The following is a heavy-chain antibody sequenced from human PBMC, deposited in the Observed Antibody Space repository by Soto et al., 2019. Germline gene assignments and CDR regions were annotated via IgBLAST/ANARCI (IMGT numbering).Heavy chain of an antibody. J-gene: IGHJ4*02. CDR1: GYSFTSYW. D-gene: IGHD3-22*01. CDR2: ISAYNGNT. V-gene: IGHV1-18*04. CDR3: ARGSDSSGYFPGMCDY. Sequence: GESLKISCKGSGYSFTSYWIGWVRQMPGKGLEWMGWISAYNGNTNYAQKLQGRVTMTTDTSTSTAYMELRSLRSDDTAVYYCARGSDSSGYFPGMCDYWGQGTLVTVSS.